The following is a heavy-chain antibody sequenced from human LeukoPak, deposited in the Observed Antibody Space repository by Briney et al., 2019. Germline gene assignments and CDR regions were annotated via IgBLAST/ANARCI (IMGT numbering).Heavy chain of an antibody. J-gene: IGHJ5*02. V-gene: IGHV1-2*02. CDR3: ARDVSRIMITFGGQNWFDP. CDR1: GYTFTDYY. CDR2: INPNSGGT. Sequence: GASVNVSCKASGYTFTDYYMHWVRQAPGQGLEWVGWINPNSGGTNYAQKFQGRVAMTRDTSISTAYMELSRLRSDDTAVYYCARDVSRIMITFGGQNWFDPWGQGTLFTVSS. D-gene: IGHD3-16*01.